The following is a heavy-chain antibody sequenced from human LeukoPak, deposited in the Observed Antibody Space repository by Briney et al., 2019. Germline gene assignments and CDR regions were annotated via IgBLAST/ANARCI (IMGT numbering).Heavy chain of an antibody. D-gene: IGHD3-22*01. CDR3: ARGREGMYYYDSSGYYVFDY. CDR1: GFTFSSYA. V-gene: IGHV3-21*01. Sequence: PGGSLRLSCAASGFTFSSYAMSWVRQAPGKGLEWVSSISSSSSYIYYADSVKGRFTISRDNAKNSLYLQMNSLRAEDTAVYYCARGREGMYYYDSSGYYVFDYWGQGTLVTVSS. CDR2: ISSSSSYI. J-gene: IGHJ4*02.